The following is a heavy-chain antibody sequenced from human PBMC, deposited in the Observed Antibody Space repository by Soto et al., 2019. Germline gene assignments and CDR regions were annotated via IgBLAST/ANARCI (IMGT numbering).Heavy chain of an antibody. J-gene: IGHJ6*02. CDR3: ARDLWGYCGTDCYPRDV. V-gene: IGHV4-59*01. D-gene: IGHD2-21*02. Sequence: SETLSLTCTVSGVSISRYYWSWIRQPPGKGLEWIGYMYNTGSTVYNPPFKSRVTISVDTSKNQFSLKLNSVTAADTAVYYCARDLWGYCGTDCYPRDVWGQGTTVTVSS. CDR2: MYNTGST. CDR1: GVSISRYY.